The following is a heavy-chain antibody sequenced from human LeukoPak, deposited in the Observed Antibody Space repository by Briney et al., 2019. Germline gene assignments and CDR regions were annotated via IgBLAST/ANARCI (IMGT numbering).Heavy chain of an antibody. CDR3: ARRLTQYDCFDP. V-gene: IGHV6-1*01. D-gene: IGHD2-2*01. CDR1: GDSVSSNSVT. J-gene: IGHJ5*02. CDR2: TYYRFTWYN. Sequence: SQTLSLTCAISGDSVSSNSVTWNWIRQSPSRGLEWLGRTYYRFTWYNDYAVSVRGRITVNPDTSKNQFSLHLNSVTPEDTAVYYCARRLTQYDCFDPWGQGILVTVSS.